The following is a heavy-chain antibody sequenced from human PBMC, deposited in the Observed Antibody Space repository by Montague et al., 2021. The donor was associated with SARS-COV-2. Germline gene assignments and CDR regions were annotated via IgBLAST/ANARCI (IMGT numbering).Heavy chain of an antibody. Sequence: SETLSLTCAVSGGSFSGYYWSWIRQPPGKGLEWIGEINHSGSTNYNPPLKRRVTISVDTSKNQFSLKLSSVTAADTAVYYCARERYSFSLTRGSTWFDPWGQGTLVTVSS. CDR1: GGSFSGYY. CDR3: ARERYSFSLTRGSTWFDP. J-gene: IGHJ5*02. CDR2: INHSGST. V-gene: IGHV4-34*01. D-gene: IGHD3-9*01.